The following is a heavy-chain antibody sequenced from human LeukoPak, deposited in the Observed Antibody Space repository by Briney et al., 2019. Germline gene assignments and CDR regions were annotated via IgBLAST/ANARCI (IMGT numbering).Heavy chain of an antibody. D-gene: IGHD6-13*01. V-gene: IGHV4-59*01. CDR2: IYYGGTT. Sequence: SETLSLTCTVSGGSISSYYWSWIRQPPGKGLEWIGYIYYGGTTNYNPSLKSRVTISVDTSKNQFSLKLSSVTAADTAVYYCARGVYIAAAQYGYWGQGTLVTVSS. J-gene: IGHJ4*02. CDR3: ARGVYIAAAQYGY. CDR1: GGSISSYY.